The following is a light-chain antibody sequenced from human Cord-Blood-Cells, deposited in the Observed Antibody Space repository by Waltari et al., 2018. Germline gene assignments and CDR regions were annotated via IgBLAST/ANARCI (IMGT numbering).Light chain of an antibody. V-gene: IGLV2-23*01. CDR1: SSDVGSYNL. J-gene: IGLJ2*01. CDR3: CSYAGSNSEV. Sequence: QSALTPPAPVSGSPGQSITISCTGTSSDVGSYNLVSWYQQHPGKAPKLMIYEGRQRPAGVSNRFSGSKSGNTASERFCGSGAEEESAYYFCSYAGSNSEVFGGGTNLTVL. CDR2: EGR.